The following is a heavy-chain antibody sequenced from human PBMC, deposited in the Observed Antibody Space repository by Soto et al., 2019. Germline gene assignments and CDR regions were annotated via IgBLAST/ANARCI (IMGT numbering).Heavy chain of an antibody. CDR3: AKGRYYDYVWGSYRNYFDF. Sequence: QVQLVESGGGVVQPGKSLRLSCAGSGFTFKNYGMHWVRQAPGKGLEWVALISSDGSNQYYADSVKGRFTISRDNSKNTLYLQMNSLRVEDTAVYYCAKGRYYDYVWGSYRNYFDFWGQGALVTVSS. J-gene: IGHJ4*02. CDR2: ISSDGSNQ. D-gene: IGHD3-16*02. CDR1: GFTFKNYG. V-gene: IGHV3-30*18.